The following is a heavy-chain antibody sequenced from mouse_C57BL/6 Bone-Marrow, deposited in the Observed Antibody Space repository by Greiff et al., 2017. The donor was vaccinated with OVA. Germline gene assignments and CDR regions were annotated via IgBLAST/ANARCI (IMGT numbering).Heavy chain of an antibody. Sequence: EVQLQESGPVLVKPGASVKMSCKASGYTFTDYYMNWVKQSHGKSLEWIGVINPYNGGTSYNQKFKGKATLTVDKSSSTAYMELNSLTSEDSAVYYCARSYRPFDYWGQGTTLTVSS. J-gene: IGHJ2*01. D-gene: IGHD1-1*01. CDR2: INPYNGGT. CDR3: ARSYRPFDY. V-gene: IGHV1-19*01. CDR1: GYTFTDYY.